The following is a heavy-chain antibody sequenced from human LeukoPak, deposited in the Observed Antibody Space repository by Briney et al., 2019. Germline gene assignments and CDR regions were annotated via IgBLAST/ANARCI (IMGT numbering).Heavy chain of an antibody. CDR3: ARDPPNYYGSEHSGDY. J-gene: IGHJ4*02. V-gene: IGHV3-21*01. CDR2: ISSSSSYI. CDR1: GFTFSSYS. Sequence: GGSLRLSCAASGFTFSSYSMNWVRQAPGKGLEWVSSISSSSSYIYYADSVKGRFTISRDIAKNSLYLQMNSLRAEDTAVYYCARDPPNYYGSEHSGDYWGQGTMVTVSS. D-gene: IGHD3-10*01.